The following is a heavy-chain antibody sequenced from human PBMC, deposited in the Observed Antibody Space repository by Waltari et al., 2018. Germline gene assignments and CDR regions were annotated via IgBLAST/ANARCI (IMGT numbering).Heavy chain of an antibody. V-gene: IGHV1-18*01. CDR3: ARVFDSSQYYYGSDY. J-gene: IGHJ4*02. Sequence: QVQLVQSGTEVKKPGASVKVSCKDSGYTFSTYVVSWGRQAPGQGLEWVGWIAAYNGNTHAAPKLQGRVTMTTDTSTTTAYLELRSLTSDDTAVYYCARVFDSSQYYYGSDYWGQGTLVTVSS. D-gene: IGHD3-22*01. CDR2: IAAYNGNT. CDR1: GYTFSTYV.